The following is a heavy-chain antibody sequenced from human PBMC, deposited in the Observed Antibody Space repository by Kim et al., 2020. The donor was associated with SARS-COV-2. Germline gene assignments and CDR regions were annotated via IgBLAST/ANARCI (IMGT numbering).Heavy chain of an antibody. CDR1: GGSISSYY. V-gene: IGHV4-59*01. CDR3: ARHSGSYTAYGMDV. D-gene: IGHD1-26*01. CDR2: IYYSGST. Sequence: SETLSLTCTVSGGSISSYYCSWIRQPPGKGLEWIGYIYYSGSTNYNPSLKSRVTISVDKSKNQFSLKLSSVTAADTAVYYCARHSGSYTAYGMDVWGQGTTVTVSS. J-gene: IGHJ6*02.